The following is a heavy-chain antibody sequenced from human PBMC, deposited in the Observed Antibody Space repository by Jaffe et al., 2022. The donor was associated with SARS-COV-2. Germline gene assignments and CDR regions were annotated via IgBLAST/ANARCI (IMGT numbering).Heavy chain of an antibody. V-gene: IGHV3-13*01. Sequence: EVQLVESGGGLVQPGGSLRLSCAASGFTFSSYDMHWVRQATGKGLEWVSAIGTAGDTYYPGSVKGRFTISRENAKNSLYLQMNSLRAGDTAVYYCARGGLAAAGTGLVYFDLWGRGTLVTVSS. CDR3: ARGGLAAAGTGLVYFDL. CDR1: GFTFSSYD. CDR2: IGTAGDT. J-gene: IGHJ2*01. D-gene: IGHD6-13*01.